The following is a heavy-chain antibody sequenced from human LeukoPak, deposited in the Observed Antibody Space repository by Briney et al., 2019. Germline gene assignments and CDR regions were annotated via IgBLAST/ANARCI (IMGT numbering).Heavy chain of an antibody. V-gene: IGHV3-30*04. CDR3: ARDRRADYYDSSGLFDY. J-gene: IGHJ4*02. D-gene: IGHD3-22*01. Sequence: GGSLRLSCAASGVTFSSYTMHWVRQAPGKGLEWVAVISYDGSNKYYADSVKGRFTISSDNSKNTLYLQMNSLRAEDKAVYYCARDRRADYYDSSGLFDYWGQGSLVTVSS. CDR2: ISYDGSNK. CDR1: GVTFSSYT.